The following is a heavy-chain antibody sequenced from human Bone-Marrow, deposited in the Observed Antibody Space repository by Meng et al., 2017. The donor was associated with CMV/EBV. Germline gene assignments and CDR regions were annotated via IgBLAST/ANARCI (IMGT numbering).Heavy chain of an antibody. D-gene: IGHD5-24*01. CDR1: GFTFSSYD. Sequence: GESLKISCAASGFTFSSYDMHWVRQATGKGLEWVSAIGTAGDTYYPGSVKGRFTFSRENAKNSLYLQMNSLRAGDTAVYYCARELVEDRRRQSDAFDIWGQGTRVTVSS. CDR3: ARELVEDRRRQSDAFDI. J-gene: IGHJ3*02. CDR2: IGTAGDT. V-gene: IGHV3-13*01.